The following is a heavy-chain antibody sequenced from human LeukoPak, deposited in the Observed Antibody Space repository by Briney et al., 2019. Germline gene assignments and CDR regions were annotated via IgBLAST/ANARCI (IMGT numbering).Heavy chain of an antibody. CDR2: ISWNSDTR. Sequence: PGRSLRLSCAVSGFTFDDYAMHWVRQVPGKGLEWVAGISWNSDTRGYVDSVKGRFTISRDNAKNSLYLQMNSLRAEDTAVYYCARDPYSGSYGDYYYYYMDVWGKGTTVTISS. CDR3: ARDPYSGSYGDYYYYYMDV. CDR1: GFTFDDYA. V-gene: IGHV3-9*01. J-gene: IGHJ6*03. D-gene: IGHD1-26*01.